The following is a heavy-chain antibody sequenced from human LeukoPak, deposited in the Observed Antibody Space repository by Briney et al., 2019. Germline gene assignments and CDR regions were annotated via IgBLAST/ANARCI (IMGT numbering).Heavy chain of an antibody. CDR2: ISSSSSYI. V-gene: IGHV3-21*01. J-gene: IGHJ4*02. D-gene: IGHD3-22*01. CDR1: GFTFSSYS. Sequence: GGSLRLSCAASGFTFSSYSMNWVRQAPGRGLEWVSSISSSSSYIYYADSVKGRFTISRDNAKNLLYLQMNSLRAEDTAVYYCARAGLSTTIVVDWGQGTLVTVSS. CDR3: ARAGLSTTIVVD.